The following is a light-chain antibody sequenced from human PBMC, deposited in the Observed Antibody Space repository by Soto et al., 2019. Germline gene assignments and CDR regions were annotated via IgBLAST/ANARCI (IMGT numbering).Light chain of an antibody. V-gene: IGLV1-40*01. CDR1: SSIIGAGHA. J-gene: IGLJ2*01. CDR3: LSYDPTLRTAL. Sequence: QSVLTQPPSLSGAPGQRGAIACTGSSSIIGAGHAVHWYQQLPGTDPKLLIHSNNNRPSGVPDRFSGSKSGTSASRAIAGLKADDEAEYYCLSYDPTLRTALFGGGTQLTVL. CDR2: SNN.